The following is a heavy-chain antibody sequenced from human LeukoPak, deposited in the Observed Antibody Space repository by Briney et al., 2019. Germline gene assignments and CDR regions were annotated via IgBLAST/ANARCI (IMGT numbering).Heavy chain of an antibody. J-gene: IGHJ4*02. D-gene: IGHD5-18*01. CDR2: IKEDGSDK. CDR1: GFMFSGSW. CDR3: ARDAAYGYDRFDY. V-gene: IGHV3-7*01. Sequence: PGGSLRLSCAASGFMFSGSWMAWVRQAPGKGLEWVANIKEDGSDKNYVDSMKGRFTISRDNAKNSLYLQMNSLRAEDTAVYYCARDAAYGYDRFDYWGQGTQVTVSS.